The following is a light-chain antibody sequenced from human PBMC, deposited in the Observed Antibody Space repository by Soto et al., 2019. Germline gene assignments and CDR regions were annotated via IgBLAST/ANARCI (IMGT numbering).Light chain of an antibody. CDR2: DVT. V-gene: IGLV2-14*01. CDR1: SSDIGDYDY. J-gene: IGLJ2*01. CDR3: CSYGRSVV. Sequence: QSALTQPASVSGSPGQSITISCTGTSSDIGDYDYVSWYQHLPGKAPKLLIFDVTHRPSGVSDRFSGSKSGNTASLTISGVRPEDEADYYCCSYGRSVVFGGGTKLTVL.